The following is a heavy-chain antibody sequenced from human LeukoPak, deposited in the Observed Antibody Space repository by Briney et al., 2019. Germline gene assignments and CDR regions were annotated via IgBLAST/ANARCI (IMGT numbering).Heavy chain of an antibody. J-gene: IGHJ4*02. CDR2: FLYSGTT. CDR3: ATLVYSGSRYHFDT. D-gene: IGHD1-26*01. V-gene: IGHV4-59*02. CDR1: NGAVKNYY. Sequence: PSETLSLTCSVSNGAVKNYYWTWIRQPPGQGLEWIGNFLYSGTTTYRASLDSRLIISVDNSKNTVSLRLFSVPAADTAVYYCATLVYSGSRYHFDTWGQGTLVTVSS.